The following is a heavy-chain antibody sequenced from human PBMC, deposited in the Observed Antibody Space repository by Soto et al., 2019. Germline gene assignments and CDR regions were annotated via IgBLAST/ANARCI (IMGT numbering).Heavy chain of an antibody. J-gene: IGHJ4*02. V-gene: IGHV3-30-3*01. CDR3: ASDSEYYDSSGYWGY. D-gene: IGHD3-22*01. Sequence: QVQLVESGGGVVQPGRSLRLSCAASGLTFSSYAMHWVRQAPGKGLEWVAVISYDGSNKYYADSVKGRFTISRDNSKNTLYLQMNSLRAEDTAVYYCASDSEYYDSSGYWGYWGQGTLVTVSS. CDR1: GLTFSSYA. CDR2: ISYDGSNK.